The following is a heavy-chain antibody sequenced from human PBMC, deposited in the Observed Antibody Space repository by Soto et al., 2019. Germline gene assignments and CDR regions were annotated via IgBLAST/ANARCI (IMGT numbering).Heavy chain of an antibody. J-gene: IGHJ6*03. CDR1: GFTFSSYG. V-gene: IGHV3-30*18. Sequence: QVHLVESGGGVVQPGRSLRLSCAASGFTFSSYGMHWVRQAPGKGLEWVAVISYDGSNKYYADSVKGRFTISRDNSKNTLYLPMNSLRAEDTAVYYCAKDQTTVTPAGYYYYYMDVWGKGTTVAVSS. CDR3: AKDQTTVTPAGYYYYYMDV. D-gene: IGHD4-17*01. CDR2: ISYDGSNK.